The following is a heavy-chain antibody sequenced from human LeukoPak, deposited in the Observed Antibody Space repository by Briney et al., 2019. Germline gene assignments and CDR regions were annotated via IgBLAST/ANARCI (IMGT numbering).Heavy chain of an antibody. CDR2: ISSSSSYI. CDR3: ASEYYYDSSGYYYVSSYFDY. V-gene: IGHV3-21*01. CDR1: GFTFSSYS. D-gene: IGHD3-22*01. Sequence: PGGSLRLSCAASGFTFSSYSMNWVSHAPGKGLEWVSSISSSSSYIYYADSVKGRFTISRDNAKNSLYLQMNSLRAEDTAVYYCASEYYYDSSGYYYVSSYFDYWGQGTLVTVSS. J-gene: IGHJ4*02.